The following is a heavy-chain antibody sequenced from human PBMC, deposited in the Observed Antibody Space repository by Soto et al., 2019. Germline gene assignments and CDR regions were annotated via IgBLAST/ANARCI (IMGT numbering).Heavy chain of an antibody. CDR3: ARGQEGVVATH. V-gene: IGHV4-34*01. CDR1: GGSLSGYY. J-gene: IGHJ4*02. CDR2: VKDGGHT. D-gene: IGHD5-12*01. Sequence: QVQLQQWGAGLLKPSETLSLNCAVTGGSLSGYYWSWIRQPPGKGLEWIGEVKDGGHTNYSPSLRGRATISSDTSNNQFSLGLNSVPAADTGVYYCARGQEGVVATHWDQGSLVTVSS.